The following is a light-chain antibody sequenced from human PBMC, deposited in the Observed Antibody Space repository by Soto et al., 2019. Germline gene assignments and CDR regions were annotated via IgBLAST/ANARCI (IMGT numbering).Light chain of an antibody. J-gene: IGKJ5*01. V-gene: IGKV1-9*01. Sequence: DIQLTQSPSFPSASVGDRVTITCRASQDISSYLAWYQQKPGKAPQFLLHAAATLRVGVPSRFSESGSGTEFTLTISSLQPEDSATYYCQRLSDYPITFGQGTRLEIK. CDR3: QRLSDYPIT. CDR1: QDISSY. CDR2: AAA.